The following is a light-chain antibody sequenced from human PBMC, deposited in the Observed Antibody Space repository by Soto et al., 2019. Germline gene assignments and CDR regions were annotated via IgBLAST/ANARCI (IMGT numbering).Light chain of an antibody. Sequence: SYELTQPPSVSVAPGKTAWITCGGNNIGRKSVHWYQQKPGQAPVLVIYYDNDRPSGIPERFSGSNSGNTATLTISRVEAGDEADYYCQVWDSSSDHVVFGGGTKLTVL. J-gene: IGLJ2*01. CDR3: QVWDSSSDHVV. V-gene: IGLV3-21*04. CDR1: NIGRKS. CDR2: YDN.